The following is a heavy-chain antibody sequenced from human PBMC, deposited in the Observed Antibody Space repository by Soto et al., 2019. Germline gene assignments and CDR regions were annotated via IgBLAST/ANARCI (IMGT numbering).Heavy chain of an antibody. V-gene: IGHV1-46*01. J-gene: IGHJ4*02. CDR3: ARGGHVVVVTAALDY. CDR1: GDTFTDYY. D-gene: IGHD2-21*02. Sequence: QMPLVQSGAEVKKPGASVKVSYKASGDTFTDYYIHWVRQAPGQGLEWMGTVNPSGGHTTYAQHFLGRMTMTRDTSTSSLYRELLSLTSEDTAIYYCARGGHVVVVTAALDYWGQGTLVTVSS. CDR2: VNPSGGHT.